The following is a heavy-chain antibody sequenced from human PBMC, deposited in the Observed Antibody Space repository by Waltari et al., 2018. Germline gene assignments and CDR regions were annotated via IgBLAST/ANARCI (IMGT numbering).Heavy chain of an antibody. J-gene: IGHJ4*02. CDR2: IYSGDNR. V-gene: IGHV3-53*01. Sequence: EVQLVESGGGLIQPGGSLRLSCAVSGLNFSRSYMSWVRQAPGKGLDLVSNIYSGDNRYYADSVKGRFAISRDNSKNTVYLHMNSLTVEDTAVYYCAKYSGYDFDYWGQGTLVTVSS. CDR1: GLNFSRSY. D-gene: IGHD5-12*01. CDR3: AKYSGYDFDY.